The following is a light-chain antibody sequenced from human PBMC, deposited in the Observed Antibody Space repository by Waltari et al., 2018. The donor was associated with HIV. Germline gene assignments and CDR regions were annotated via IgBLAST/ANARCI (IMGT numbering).Light chain of an antibody. V-gene: IGLV2-8*01. CDR2: EVT. J-gene: IGLJ3*02. CDR1: SSDIGASDS. Sequence: QSALTQPPSASGSLGQSVTISCTGYSSDIGASDSVSWFQQHPRSAPKLLLYEVTRRPSTVSDRFSGSRSGSTAFLTVAGLQPDDEATYFCSSYGDSLRVLFGGGTNVTVL. CDR3: SSYGDSLRVL.